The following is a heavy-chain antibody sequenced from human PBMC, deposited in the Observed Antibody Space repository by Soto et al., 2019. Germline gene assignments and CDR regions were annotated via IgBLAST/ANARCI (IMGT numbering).Heavy chain of an antibody. CDR1: GFTINTYS. D-gene: IGHD7-27*01. Sequence: EVQLVESGGGLVQPGGSLRLSCVASGFTINTYSVNWVRQAPGKGLEWVSYIRTSDSTIYYADSVKGRFTISTDSAKNSLYLHMDSLRAEDTAVYYCARDRNWGFDYWGQGALLTVSS. CDR3: ARDRNWGFDY. J-gene: IGHJ4*02. V-gene: IGHV3-48*01. CDR2: IRTSDSTI.